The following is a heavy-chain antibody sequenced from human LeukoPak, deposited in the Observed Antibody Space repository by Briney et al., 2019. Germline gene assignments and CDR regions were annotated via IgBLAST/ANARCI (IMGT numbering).Heavy chain of an antibody. J-gene: IGHJ4*02. V-gene: IGHV3-30-3*01. D-gene: IGHD6-6*01. CDR2: ISYDGSNK. CDR1: GFTFSSYA. Sequence: GRSLRLSCAASGFTFSSYAMHWVRQAPGKGLEWVAVISYDGSNKYYADSVKGRFTISRDNSKNTLYLQMNSLRAEDTAVYYCARVDRRRATSIAARLDYWGQGTLVTVSS. CDR3: ARVDRRRATSIAARLDY.